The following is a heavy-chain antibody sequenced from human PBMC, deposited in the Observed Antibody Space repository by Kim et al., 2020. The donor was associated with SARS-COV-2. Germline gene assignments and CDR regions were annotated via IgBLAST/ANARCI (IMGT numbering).Heavy chain of an antibody. CDR3: ARDIFSVNYFDY. D-gene: IGHD3-3*02. CDR1: RFTISFNY. CDR2: IYSDGDT. Sequence: GGSLRLSCSASRFTISFNYMNWIRQAPGKGLEWVSSIYSDGDTYYADSVKGRFTISRDISKTTVYLQITSLRAEDTAGYYCARDIFSVNYFDYWGQGILV. J-gene: IGHJ4*02. V-gene: IGHV3-53*01.